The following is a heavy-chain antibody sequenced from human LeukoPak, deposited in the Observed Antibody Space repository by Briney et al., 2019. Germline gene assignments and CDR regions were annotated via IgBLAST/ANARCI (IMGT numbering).Heavy chain of an antibody. V-gene: IGHV4-30-2*01. CDR2: IYHSGST. CDR3: ARAPYYYDSSGYYYVEYYFDY. Sequence: SETLSLTCAVSGGSISSGGYSWRWIRQPPGKGLEWIGYIYHSGSTYYNPSLKSRVTISVDRSKNQFSLKLSSVTAADTAVYYCARAPYYYDSSGYYYVEYYFDYWGQGTLVTVSS. J-gene: IGHJ4*02. D-gene: IGHD3-22*01. CDR1: GGSISSGGYS.